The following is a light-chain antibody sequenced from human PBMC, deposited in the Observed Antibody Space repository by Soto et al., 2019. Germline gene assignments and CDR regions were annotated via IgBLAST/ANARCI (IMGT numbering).Light chain of an antibody. Sequence: QSALTQPPSVSGSPGQSVAISCTGTSSDVGTYNRVSWYQQSPGTAPKLMIYEVNNRPSGVPDRFSGSKSGNTASLTISGLQAEDEGDYYCPSYTSNSTYVFGTGTKVTVL. J-gene: IGLJ1*01. CDR1: SSDVGTYNR. V-gene: IGLV2-18*02. CDR2: EVN. CDR3: PSYTSNSTYV.